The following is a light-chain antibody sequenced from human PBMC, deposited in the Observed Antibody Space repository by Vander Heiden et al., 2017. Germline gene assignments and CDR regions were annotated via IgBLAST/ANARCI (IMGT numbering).Light chain of an antibody. CDR2: KAS. CDR1: QSINIR. J-gene: IGKJ2*02. Sequence: DIQMTQSPSTLSASVGDRVTITCRASQSINIRLAWYQQKPGKAPNLLIYKASTLEIGVPSRFSGSGSGTEFTLTIRRLQPDDTATYYCQQDGNYPCTFGQGTKLEIK. CDR3: QQDGNYPCT. V-gene: IGKV1-5*03.